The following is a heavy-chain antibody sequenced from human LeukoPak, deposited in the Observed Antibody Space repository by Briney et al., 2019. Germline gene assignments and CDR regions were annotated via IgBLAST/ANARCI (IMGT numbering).Heavy chain of an antibody. Sequence: GASVKVSCKASGGTFSSYAISWVRQAPGQGLEWMGWINPNSGGTNYAQKFQGRVTMTRDTSISTAYMELSRLRSDDTAVYYCAREDRIVGATDYWGQGTLVTVSS. CDR2: INPNSGGT. J-gene: IGHJ4*02. CDR1: GGTFSSYA. D-gene: IGHD1-26*01. CDR3: AREDRIVGATDY. V-gene: IGHV1-2*02.